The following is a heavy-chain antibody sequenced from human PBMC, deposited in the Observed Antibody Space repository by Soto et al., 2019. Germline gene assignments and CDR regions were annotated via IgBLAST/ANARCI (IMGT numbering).Heavy chain of an antibody. Sequence: EVQLVESGGGLVQPGGSLRLSCAASGFTLSNYWMHWVRQAPGKGLVWLSRIINDGSSTDYADSVKGRFTISRDNAKNTLYLPMNSLRVEDTAVYYCARDYFGSGNHWGQGTLVTVSS. CDR2: IINDGSST. CDR3: ARDYFGSGNH. V-gene: IGHV3-74*01. J-gene: IGHJ5*02. D-gene: IGHD3-10*01. CDR1: GFTLSNYW.